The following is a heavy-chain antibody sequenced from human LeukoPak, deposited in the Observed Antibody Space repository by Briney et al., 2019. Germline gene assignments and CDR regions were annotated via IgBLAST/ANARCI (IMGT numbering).Heavy chain of an antibody. CDR3: ARAGYYDSSFIGH. V-gene: IGHV4-59*01. J-gene: IGHJ4*02. CDR1: GGSISSYY. Sequence: SETLSLTCTVSGGSISSYYWSWIRQPPGKGLEWIGYIYYSGSTNYNPSLKSRVTISVDTSKNQFSLKLSSVTAADTAVYYCARAGYYDSSFIGHRGQGTLVTVSS. CDR2: IYYSGST. D-gene: IGHD3-22*01.